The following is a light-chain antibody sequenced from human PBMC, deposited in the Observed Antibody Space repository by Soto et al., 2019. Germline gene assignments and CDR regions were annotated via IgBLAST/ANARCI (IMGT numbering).Light chain of an antibody. CDR2: GAA. J-gene: IGKJ3*01. CDR1: QSVYINS. Sequence: PGERATLSCRASQSVYINSLAWYQQKPGQPPRLLIYGAATRASDVPDRFSGSGSGADFALTIDRLEPEDFALYYCQQYGTSPLTFGPGTRVD. V-gene: IGKV3-20*01. CDR3: QQYGTSPLT.